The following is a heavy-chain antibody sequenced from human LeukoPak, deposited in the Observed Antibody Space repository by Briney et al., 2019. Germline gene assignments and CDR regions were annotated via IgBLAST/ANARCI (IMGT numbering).Heavy chain of an antibody. CDR2: IYTSGST. D-gene: IGHD3-3*01. J-gene: IGHJ3*01. V-gene: IGHV4-61*02. Sequence: PSQTLSLTCAVSGDSISSGGYYWSWIRQPAGKGLEWIGRIYTSGSTNYNPSLKSRVTISVDTSKNQFSLKLSSVTAADTAVYYCARVGYYDFWSGSFLWGQGTMVTVSS. CDR1: GDSISSGGYY. CDR3: ARVGYYDFWSGSFL.